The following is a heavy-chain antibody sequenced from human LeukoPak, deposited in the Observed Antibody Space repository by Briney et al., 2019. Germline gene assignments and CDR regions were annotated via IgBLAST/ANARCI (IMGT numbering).Heavy chain of an antibody. V-gene: IGHV1-8*01. CDR2: MSPNSGNT. Sequence: ASVKVSCKASGYTFTSYDINWVRQVTGQGLEWMGWMSPNSGNTGYAQKFQGRVTMTRNTSISTAYMELSSLRSEDTAVYYCARGQDIVASDAFDIWGQGTMVTVSS. CDR1: GYTFTSYD. D-gene: IGHD5-12*01. J-gene: IGHJ3*02. CDR3: ARGQDIVASDAFDI.